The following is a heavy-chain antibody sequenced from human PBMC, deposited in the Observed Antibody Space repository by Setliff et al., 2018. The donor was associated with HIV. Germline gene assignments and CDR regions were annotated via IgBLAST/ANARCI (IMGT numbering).Heavy chain of an antibody. CDR3: VRRRVRVRDRDSSGGDV. J-gene: IGHJ3*01. Sequence: PSETLSLTCTVSGGSFIGSSFQSTWIRQPPGRGLEWIGDIAYSGTTVYTNYNPSLESRVTVSEDTSRHQFFLKLTSVTADDTAVYYCVRRRVRVRDRDSSGGDVWGKGQWSPSPQ. V-gene: IGHV4-39*07. D-gene: IGHD6-19*01. CDR2: IAYSGTTVYT. CDR1: GGSFIGSSFQ.